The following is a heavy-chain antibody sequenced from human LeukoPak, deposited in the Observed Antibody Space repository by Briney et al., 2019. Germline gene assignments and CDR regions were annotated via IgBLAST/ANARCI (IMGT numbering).Heavy chain of an antibody. V-gene: IGHV3-21*01. J-gene: IGHJ6*02. CDR3: ARFLDSGIQLNYYYGMDV. D-gene: IGHD5-18*01. CDR2: ISSSSSYI. CDR1: GFTFSSYS. Sequence: GGSLRLSCAASGFTFSSYSMNWVRQAPGKGLEWVSSISSSSSYIYYADSVKGRFTISRDNAKNSLYLQMNSLRAEDTAVYYCARFLDSGIQLNYYYGMDVWGQGTTVTVSS.